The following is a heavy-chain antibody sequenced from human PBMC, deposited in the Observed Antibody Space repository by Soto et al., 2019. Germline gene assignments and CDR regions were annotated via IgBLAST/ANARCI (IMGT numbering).Heavy chain of an antibody. Sequence: QVQLQESGPGLVKPSETLSLTCTVSGGSISSYYWSWIRQPPGKGLEWIGYIYYSGSTNYNPSLNSQFTISVDTSKNQFPLKLSSVTAADTAVYYCARIVVVPAAEVGWFDPWGQGTLVTVSS. J-gene: IGHJ5*02. V-gene: IGHV4-59*08. CDR1: GGSISSYY. D-gene: IGHD2-2*01. CDR2: IYYSGST. CDR3: ARIVVVPAAEVGWFDP.